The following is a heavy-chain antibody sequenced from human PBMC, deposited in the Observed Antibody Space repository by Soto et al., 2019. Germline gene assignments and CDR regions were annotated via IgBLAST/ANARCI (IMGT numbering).Heavy chain of an antibody. CDR3: ARDPPPPDY. Sequence: ASVKVSCTASGYTFASYAISWMRQAPGQGLEWMGWISAYNGNTNYAQKLQGRVTMTTDTSTSTVYMELRSLRSDDTAVYYCARDPPPPDYWGQGTLVTVSS. J-gene: IGHJ4*02. CDR1: GYTFASYA. CDR2: ISAYNGNT. V-gene: IGHV1-18*01.